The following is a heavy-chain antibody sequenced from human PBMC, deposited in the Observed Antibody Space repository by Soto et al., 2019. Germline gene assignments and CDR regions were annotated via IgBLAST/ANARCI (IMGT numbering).Heavy chain of an antibody. CDR1: EFTFSTYA. CDR3: AKSYSSNWYDYFDY. J-gene: IGHJ4*02. Sequence: GGSLRLSCAASEFTFSTYAMSWVRQAPGKGLEWVSAISGSGGSAYYADSVKGRFTISRDTSKNTLYLQMNSLRAEDTALYYCAKSYSSNWYDYFDYWGQGTLVTVSS. CDR2: ISGSGGSA. V-gene: IGHV3-23*01. D-gene: IGHD6-13*01.